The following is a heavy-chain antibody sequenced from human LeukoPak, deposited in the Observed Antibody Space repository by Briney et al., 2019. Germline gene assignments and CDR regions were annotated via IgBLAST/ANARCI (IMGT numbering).Heavy chain of an antibody. CDR1: GFTFSSYW. CDR2: IDDDGRTTT. J-gene: IGHJ4*02. V-gene: IGHV3-74*01. CDR3: ANWWMGGGDSLHIDY. D-gene: IGHD2-21*02. Sequence: GGSLRLSCAASGFTFSSYWMHWVRQAPGKGLMWVSHIDDDGRTTTNYADSVKGRFTISRDNSKNTLYLQMNSLRAEDTAVYYCANWWMGGGDSLHIDYWGQGTLVTVSS.